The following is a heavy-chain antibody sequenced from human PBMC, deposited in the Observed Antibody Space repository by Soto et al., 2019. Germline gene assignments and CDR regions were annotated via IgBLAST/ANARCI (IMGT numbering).Heavy chain of an antibody. CDR2: ISFDGSTE. V-gene: IGHV3-30-3*01. D-gene: IGHD3-10*01. Sequence: QVQLVESGGGVVQPGRSLRLSCAASGFTFISYAMHWVRQAPGKGLEWVAVISFDGSTEYYADSVKGRFTISRDNSKNTVYLQMNSLISEDTAVYYCARSRHGSGSYTHFYSGLDVWGQGTTVTVSS. J-gene: IGHJ6*02. CDR1: GFTFISYA. CDR3: ARSRHGSGSYTHFYSGLDV.